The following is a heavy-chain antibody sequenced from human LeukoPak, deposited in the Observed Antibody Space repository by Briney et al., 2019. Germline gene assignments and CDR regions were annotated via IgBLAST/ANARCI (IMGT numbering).Heavy chain of an antibody. CDR3: ARGGGFLEWLHRVDYYCMDV. J-gene: IGHJ6*03. Sequence: SVKVSCKASGGTFSSYAISWVRQAPGQGLEWMGGIIPIFGTANYAQKFQGRVTITADESTSTAYMELSSLRSEDTAVYYCARGGGFLEWLHRVDYYCMDVWGKGTTVTVSS. V-gene: IGHV1-69*13. CDR2: IIPIFGTA. D-gene: IGHD3-3*01. CDR1: GGTFSSYA.